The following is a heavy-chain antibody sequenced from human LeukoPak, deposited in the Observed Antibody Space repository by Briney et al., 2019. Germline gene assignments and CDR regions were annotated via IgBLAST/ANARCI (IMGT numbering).Heavy chain of an antibody. CDR3: ARAAHRGFSFDY. V-gene: IGHV3-21*01. D-gene: IGHD3-10*01. J-gene: IGHJ4*02. CDR1: GFTFSSYS. Sequence: GGSLRLSCAASGFTFSSYSMNWVRQAPGKVLEWVSSISSSRGYIYYADSVKGRFTISRDNAKNSLYLQMNSLRAEDTAVYYCARAAHRGFSFDYWGQGTLLTVSS. CDR2: ISSSRGYI.